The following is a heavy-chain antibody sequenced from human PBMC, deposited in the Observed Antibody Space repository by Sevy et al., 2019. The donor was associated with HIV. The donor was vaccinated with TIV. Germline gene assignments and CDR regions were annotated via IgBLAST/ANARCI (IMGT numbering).Heavy chain of an antibody. J-gene: IGHJ6*02. CDR1: GFTFSDYY. CDR2: ISGSDSTI. Sequence: GGSLRLSCAASGFTFSDYYMSWIRQAPGKGLVWISYISGSDSTIYYADSVKGRFTISRDNAKNSLYLQMNSLRAEDTAVYYCARDHVKDGDLGDYYYYAMDVWGQGTTVTVSS. CDR3: ARDHVKDGDLGDYYYYAMDV. D-gene: IGHD4-17*01. V-gene: IGHV3-11*01.